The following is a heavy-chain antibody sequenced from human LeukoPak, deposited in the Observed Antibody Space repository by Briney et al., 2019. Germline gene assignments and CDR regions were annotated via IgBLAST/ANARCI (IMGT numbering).Heavy chain of an antibody. V-gene: IGHV3-7*01. J-gene: IGHJ5*02. CDR1: GFTFSDYW. CDR3: ARDAYDDASES. D-gene: IGHD3-3*01. Sequence: PGGSLRLSCTGSGFTFSDYWMTWARQAPGKGLEWVANLRPDGSDKYYVDSVKGRFTIPRDNAKKLVYLQMNSLRAGDTAVYYCARDAYDDASESWGQGTLVTVSS. CDR2: LRPDGSDK.